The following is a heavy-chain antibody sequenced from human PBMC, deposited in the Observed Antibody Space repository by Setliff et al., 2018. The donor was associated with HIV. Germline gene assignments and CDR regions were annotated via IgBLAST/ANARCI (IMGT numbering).Heavy chain of an antibody. CDR2: IYTSGST. J-gene: IGHJ4*02. V-gene: IGHV4-61*09. Sequence: SETLSLTCTVSGVSISSGSYYWSWIRQPAGKGLEWIGHIYTSGSTNYNPSLKSRVTISVDTSKNQFSLKLSSVTAADTALYFCARERLSRLGFDYWGQGTLVTVSS. D-gene: IGHD1-1*01. CDR1: GVSISSGSYY. CDR3: ARERLSRLGFDY.